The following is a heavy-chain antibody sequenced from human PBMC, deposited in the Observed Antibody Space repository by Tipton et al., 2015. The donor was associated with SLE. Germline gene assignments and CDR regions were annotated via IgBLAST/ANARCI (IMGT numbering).Heavy chain of an antibody. CDR1: GGSISSYY. CDR3: ARSAYLNTDYFDY. Sequence: LRLSCTVSGGSISSYYWSWIRQPAGKGLEWIGRIYTSGSTNYNPSLKSRVTMSVDTSKNQFSLKLSSVTAADTAVYYCARSAYLNTDYFDYWGQGTLVTVSS. D-gene: IGHD3-16*01. CDR2: IYTSGST. J-gene: IGHJ4*02. V-gene: IGHV4-4*07.